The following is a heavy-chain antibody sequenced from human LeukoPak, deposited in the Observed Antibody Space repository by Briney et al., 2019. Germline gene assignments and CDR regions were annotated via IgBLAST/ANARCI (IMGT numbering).Heavy chain of an antibody. CDR3: ARLGSRSSGGAFDI. V-gene: IGHV5-51*01. CDR2: IYPGDSDT. Sequence: GESLKISCKGSGSGFTTYWMAWLRRRPGKGRAWWGIIYPGDSDTRYSPSFQGQVTISVDKSISTAYLQWSSLKASDTAMYYCARLGSRSSGGAFDIWGQGTMVTVSS. D-gene: IGHD6-6*01. J-gene: IGHJ3*02. CDR1: GSGFTTYW.